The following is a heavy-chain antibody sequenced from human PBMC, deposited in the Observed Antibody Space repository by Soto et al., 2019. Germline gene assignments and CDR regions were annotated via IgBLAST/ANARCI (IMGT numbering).Heavy chain of an antibody. CDR3: ARHLPLDYDFWSGYLGAFDI. D-gene: IGHD3-3*01. Sequence: SETLSLTCAVYGGSFSGYYWSWIRQPPGKGLEWIGEINHSGSTYYNPSLKSRVTISVDTPKNQFSLKLSSVTAADTAVYYCARHLPLDYDFWSGYLGAFDIWGQGTMVNVSS. V-gene: IGHV4-34*01. CDR2: INHSGST. CDR1: GGSFSGYY. J-gene: IGHJ3*02.